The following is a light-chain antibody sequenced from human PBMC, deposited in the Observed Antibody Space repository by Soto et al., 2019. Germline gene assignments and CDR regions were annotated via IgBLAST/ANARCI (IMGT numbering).Light chain of an antibody. CDR3: QQRINWPRT. CDR2: DAS. CDR1: QSVSSF. J-gene: IGKJ1*01. Sequence: EIVLTQSPATLSLSPVERATLSCRASQSVSSFLAWYQQKVGQAPRLLIYDASNRATGIPARFSGSGSGTDFTLTISSLEPEDFAVYYCQQRINWPRTFGQGTKVDIK. V-gene: IGKV3-11*01.